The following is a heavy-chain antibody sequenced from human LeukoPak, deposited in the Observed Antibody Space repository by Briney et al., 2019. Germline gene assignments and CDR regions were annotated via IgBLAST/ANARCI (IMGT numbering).Heavy chain of an antibody. V-gene: IGHV5-51*01. CDR3: ARRGSSGWFDP. CDR2: IYPGDSDT. Sequence: GKSLKISCKGSGYSLTSYWIGWVRQMPGKGLEWMGIIYPGDSDTRYSPSFQGKVPISADKSLCTAYLQWSSLKASDTAMYYRARRGSSGWFDPWGQGTLVTVSS. CDR1: GYSLTSYW. D-gene: IGHD6-6*01. J-gene: IGHJ5*02.